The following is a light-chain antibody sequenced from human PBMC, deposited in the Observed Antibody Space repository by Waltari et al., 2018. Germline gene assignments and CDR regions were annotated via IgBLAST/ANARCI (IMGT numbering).Light chain of an antibody. CDR3: MQALQTPRT. V-gene: IGKV2-29*02. CDR2: RVS. J-gene: IGKJ1*01. CDR1: QSLLHRNGYTY. Sequence: DIVMPQTPLSLPVTPGEPASISCRSSQSLLHRNGYTYLYWYLQKPGQPPRLLIYRVSNRFSGVPDRFSGSGSGTDFTLKISRVEAEDVGVYYCMQALQTPRTFGQGTKVEIK.